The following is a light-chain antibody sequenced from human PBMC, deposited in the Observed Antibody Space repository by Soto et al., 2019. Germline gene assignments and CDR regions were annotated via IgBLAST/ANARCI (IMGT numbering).Light chain of an antibody. CDR2: RNN. CDR3: VAWDDSLSGWV. J-gene: IGLJ3*02. CDR1: SSNIGSNY. Sequence: QSVLTQPPSASGTPGQRVTISCSGSSSNIGSNYVYWYQQLPGTAPKLLIYRNNQRPSGVPDRFSGSKSGTSASLAISGLRSEDEADYYCVAWDDSLSGWVSGGGTKVTVL. V-gene: IGLV1-47*01.